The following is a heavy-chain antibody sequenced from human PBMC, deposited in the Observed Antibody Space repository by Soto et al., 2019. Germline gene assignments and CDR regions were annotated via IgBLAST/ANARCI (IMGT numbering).Heavy chain of an antibody. V-gene: IGHV3-21*01. CDR2: ISSSSSYI. CDR1: GFTFSSYS. CDR3: ARDYYGSESYYCMDV. J-gene: IGHJ6*02. D-gene: IGHD3-10*01. Sequence: EVLLVESGGGLVKPGGSLTLSCAASGFTFSSYSMNWVRQAPGKGLEWVSSISSSSSYIYYADSVKGRFTISRDNAKNSLYLQMNSLRGEDTAVYSCARDYYGSESYYCMDVWGQGTTVTVSS.